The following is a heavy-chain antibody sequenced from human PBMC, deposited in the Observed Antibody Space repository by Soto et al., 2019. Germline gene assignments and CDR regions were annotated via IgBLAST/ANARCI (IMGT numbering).Heavy chain of an antibody. CDR2: ISASDGTT. CDR3: AKDASVVPAATFHY. V-gene: IGHV3-23*01. J-gene: IGHJ4*02. D-gene: IGHD2-2*01. Sequence: PGGSLRLSCAASGFTFSSYAMNWVRQAPGKGLEWVSGISASDGTTNYADSVKGRFTISRDNSKNTVFLQMDSLRAEDTAVYYCAKDASVVPAATFHYWGQGTLVTVSS. CDR1: GFTFSSYA.